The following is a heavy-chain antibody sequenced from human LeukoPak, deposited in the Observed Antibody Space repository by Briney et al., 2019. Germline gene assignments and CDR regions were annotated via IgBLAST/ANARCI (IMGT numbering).Heavy chain of an antibody. CDR3: TTPVTVTSY. V-gene: IGHV3-15*01. Sequence: GGSLRPSCVAPGIAFRNERVGLVRQPPGKRLEWVGRIKSKTDGGTTDYAAPVKGRFTISRHDSKNTLYLQMNTLKTEDTAVYYCTTPVTVTSYWGQGTLVTVSS. CDR2: IKSKTDGGTT. J-gene: IGHJ4*02. D-gene: IGHD4-17*01. CDR1: GIAFRNER.